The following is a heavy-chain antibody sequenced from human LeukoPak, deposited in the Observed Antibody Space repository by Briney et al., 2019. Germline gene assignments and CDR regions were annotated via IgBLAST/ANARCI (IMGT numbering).Heavy chain of an antibody. V-gene: IGHV3-74*01. CDR1: GFTFRDYW. CDR3: ARDNGFSLLDF. CDR2: INSDGSST. J-gene: IGHJ4*02. Sequence: PGGSLRLSCAASGFTFRDYWMHWVRQAPGKGLVWVSRINSDGSSTSYADSVKGRFTISRDNTENTLYLQVNSLRAEDTAVYYRARDNGFSLLDFWGQGALVTVSS. D-gene: IGHD2-8*01.